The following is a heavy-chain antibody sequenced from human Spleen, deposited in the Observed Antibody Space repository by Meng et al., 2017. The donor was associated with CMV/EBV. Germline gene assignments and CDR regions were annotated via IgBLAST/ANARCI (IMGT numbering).Heavy chain of an antibody. CDR3: ARMARSYTNYQFDY. J-gene: IGHJ4*02. D-gene: IGHD4-11*01. CDR1: GFTFSSYG. Sequence: GGSLRLSCAASGFTFSSYGMHWVRQAPGKGLEWVAFIRYDGNNKYYADSVKGRFTISRDNSNNTLYLQMNSLRTEDTAVYYCARMARSYTNYQFDYWGQGTLVTVSS. V-gene: IGHV3-30*02. CDR2: IRYDGNNK.